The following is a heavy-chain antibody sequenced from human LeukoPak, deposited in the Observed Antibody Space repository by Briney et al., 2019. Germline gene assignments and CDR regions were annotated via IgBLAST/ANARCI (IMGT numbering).Heavy chain of an antibody. Sequence: ASVKVSCKASGYTFTSYAMNWVRQAPGQGLEWMGWMNPNSGNTGYAQKFQGRVTMTRNTSISTAYMELSSLRSEDTAVYYCATVSGQWLPFDYWGQGTLVTVSS. V-gene: IGHV1-8*02. CDR1: GYTFTSYA. D-gene: IGHD6-19*01. J-gene: IGHJ4*02. CDR3: ATVSGQWLPFDY. CDR2: MNPNSGNT.